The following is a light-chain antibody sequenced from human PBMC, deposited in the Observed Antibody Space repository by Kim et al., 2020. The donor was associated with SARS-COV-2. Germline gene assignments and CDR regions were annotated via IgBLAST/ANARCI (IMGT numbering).Light chain of an antibody. V-gene: IGKV1-5*01. CDR2: DAS. J-gene: IGKJ3*01. Sequence: DIRMTQSPSTLSASVGDTVTITCRASQSVGDWLAWYQQKPGKAPKLLIFDASSLESGVPLRFSGGGYGTEFTLRISGLQPDDFASYYCHHYESLSLTFGQRTKVDIK. CDR1: QSVGDW. CDR3: HHYESLSLT.